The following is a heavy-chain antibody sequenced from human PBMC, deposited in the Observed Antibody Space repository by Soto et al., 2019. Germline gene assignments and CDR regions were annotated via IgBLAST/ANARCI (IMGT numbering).Heavy chain of an antibody. CDR1: GFTFSSYS. CDR3: ARDSHSSGYYSDAFDI. CDR2: ISSSSSYI. Sequence: GSLRLSCAASGFTFSSYSMNWVRQAPGKGLEWVSSISSSSSYIYYADSVKGRFTISRDNAKNSLYLQMNSLRAEDTAVYYCARDSHSSGYYSDAFDIWGQGTMVTVSS. V-gene: IGHV3-21*01. D-gene: IGHD3-22*01. J-gene: IGHJ3*02.